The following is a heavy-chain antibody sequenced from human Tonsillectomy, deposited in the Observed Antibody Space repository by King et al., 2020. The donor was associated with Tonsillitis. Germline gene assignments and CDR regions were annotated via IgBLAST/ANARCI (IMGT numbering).Heavy chain of an antibody. Sequence: LQLQESGPGLVKPSQTLSLTCTVSGGSISSGDYYWSWIRQPPGKGLEWIGYIYYSGSTYYHPSLKSRVTISVDTSKNQFSLKLSSVTAADTAVYYCARETNYDILTGYYYFDYWGQGTLVTVSS. CDR2: IYYSGST. V-gene: IGHV4-30-4*01. D-gene: IGHD3-9*01. CDR3: ARETNYDILTGYYYFDY. CDR1: GGSISSGDYY. J-gene: IGHJ4*02.